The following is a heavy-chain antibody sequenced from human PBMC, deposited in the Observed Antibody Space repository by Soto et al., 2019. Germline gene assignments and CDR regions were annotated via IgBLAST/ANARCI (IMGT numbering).Heavy chain of an antibody. CDR1: GYTFTSYA. J-gene: IGHJ6*02. Sequence: GASVKVSCKASGYTFTSYAMHWVRQAPGQRLEWMGWINAGNGNTKYSQKFQGRVTITRDTSASTAYMELSSLRSEDTAVYYCARLIAARGNYYYYGMDVWAKGPRSPSP. CDR3: ARLIAARGNYYYYGMDV. D-gene: IGHD6-6*01. V-gene: IGHV1-3*01. CDR2: INAGNGNT.